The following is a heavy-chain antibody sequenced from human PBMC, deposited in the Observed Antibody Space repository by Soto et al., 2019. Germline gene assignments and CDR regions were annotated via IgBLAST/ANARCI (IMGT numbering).Heavy chain of an antibody. D-gene: IGHD3-22*01. CDR3: ARPEDYDPCLEL. CDR2: INTGNGNT. V-gene: IGHV1-3*04. Sequence: ASVKVSCKASGYAFSRFNIHWVRQAPGQRLEWMGGINTGNGNTKVSQKLQGRVTFTRDTSANTAYMELSRLISEDTAVYYCARPEDYDPCLELWGQGTLVTVSS. CDR1: GYAFSRFN. J-gene: IGHJ4*02.